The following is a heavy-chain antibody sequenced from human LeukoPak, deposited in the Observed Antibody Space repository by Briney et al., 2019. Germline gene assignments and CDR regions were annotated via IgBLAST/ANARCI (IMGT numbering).Heavy chain of an antibody. CDR3: ARAPQPSMVRGVIWYYGMDV. D-gene: IGHD3-10*01. V-gene: IGHV4-4*02. Sequence: PSETLSLTCAVSGGSISSSNWWSWVRQPPGKGLEWIGEIYHSGSTNYNPSLKSRVTISVDKSKNQFSLKLSSVTAADTAVYYCARAPQPSMVRGVIWYYGMDVWGQGTTVTVSS. CDR2: IYHSGST. J-gene: IGHJ6*02. CDR1: GGSISSSNW.